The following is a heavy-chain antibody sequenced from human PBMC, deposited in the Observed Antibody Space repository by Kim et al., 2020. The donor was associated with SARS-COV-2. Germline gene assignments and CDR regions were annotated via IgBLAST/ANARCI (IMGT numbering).Heavy chain of an antibody. CDR3: AKADCGGNCYLVDS. Sequence: GSVNGRFTNSRDTSKNSLSLQINSLRTEDTAFYYCAKADCGGNCYLVDSWGQGTLVTVSS. D-gene: IGHD2-21*01. J-gene: IGHJ4*02. V-gene: IGHV3-43*01.